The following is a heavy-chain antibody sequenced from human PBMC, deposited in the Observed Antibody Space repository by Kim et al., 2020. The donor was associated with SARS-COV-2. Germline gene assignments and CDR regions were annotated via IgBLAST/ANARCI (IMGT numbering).Heavy chain of an antibody. CDR1: GFTFSNYA. Sequence: GGSLRLSCAASGFTFSNYAMSWFRQAPGKGLEWVSAISGSGYTTHYADSVKGRFTISRDNSRNTLSLQMDSLRAEDTAVYYCAKWASATPWFGDPDYFDYWGQGTQVTVSS. CDR3: AKWASATPWFGDPDYFDY. D-gene: IGHD3-10*01. J-gene: IGHJ4*02. V-gene: IGHV3-23*01. CDR2: ISGSGYTT.